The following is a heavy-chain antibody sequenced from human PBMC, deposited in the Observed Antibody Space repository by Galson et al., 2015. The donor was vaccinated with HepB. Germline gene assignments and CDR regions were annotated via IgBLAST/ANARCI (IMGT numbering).Heavy chain of an antibody. Sequence: SVKVSCKASGYTFTGYYMHWVRQAPGQGLEWMGWINPNSGGTNYAQKFQGRVTMTRDTSISTAYMELSRLRSDDTAVYYCARISIGYCSSTSCYRTGHIDYWGQGTLVTVSS. J-gene: IGHJ4*02. V-gene: IGHV1-2*02. D-gene: IGHD2-2*01. CDR1: GYTFTGYY. CDR2: INPNSGGT. CDR3: ARISIGYCSSTSCYRTGHIDY.